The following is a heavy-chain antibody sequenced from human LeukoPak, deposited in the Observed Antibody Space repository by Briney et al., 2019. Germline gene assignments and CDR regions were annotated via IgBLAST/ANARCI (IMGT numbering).Heavy chain of an antibody. D-gene: IGHD3-22*01. Sequence: GGSLRLSCAASGFTFSDYYMSWIRQAPGKGLEWVSYISSSGSTIYYADSVKGRFTISRDNAKNSLYLQMNSLRAEDTAVYYCARAYDSSGYYGPLFDYWGQGTLVTVSS. V-gene: IGHV3-11*01. CDR2: ISSSGSTI. CDR1: GFTFSDYY. CDR3: ARAYDSSGYYGPLFDY. J-gene: IGHJ4*02.